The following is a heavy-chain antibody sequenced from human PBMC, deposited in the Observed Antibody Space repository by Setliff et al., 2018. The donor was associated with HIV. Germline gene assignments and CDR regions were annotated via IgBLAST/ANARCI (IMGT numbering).Heavy chain of an antibody. D-gene: IGHD6-6*01. CDR1: GYTFTSYY. J-gene: IGHJ1*01. Sequence: GASVKVSCKASGYTFTSYYMHWVRQAPGQGLEWMGIINPSSGSTTYAQKFQGRVTMTRDTSTSTVYMALSSLRSEDTAVYYCARDPAPSSSASYFQHWGQGTPVTVS. CDR2: INPSSGST. V-gene: IGHV1-46*01. CDR3: ARDPAPSSSASYFQH.